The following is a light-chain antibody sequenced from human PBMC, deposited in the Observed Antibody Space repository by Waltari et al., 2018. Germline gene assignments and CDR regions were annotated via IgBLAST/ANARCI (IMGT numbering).Light chain of an antibody. CDR1: NIGGNS. CDR2: DNN. CDR3: QVWDSSGDQVV. J-gene: IGLJ2*01. Sequence: SYVLTQPPSLSVAPGQTARLTCGENNIGGNSVQGYQQKAGQAPILVVYDNNDRPSEIPERISGSNSGNTATLTITGVEAGDEADYFCQVWDSSGDQVVFGGGTKLTVL. V-gene: IGLV3-21*02.